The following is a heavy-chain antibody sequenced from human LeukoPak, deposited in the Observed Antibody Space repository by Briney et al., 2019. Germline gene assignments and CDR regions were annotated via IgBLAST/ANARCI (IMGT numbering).Heavy chain of an antibody. CDR2: IGGSGDKI. J-gene: IGHJ4*02. Sequence: GGSLRLSCAASGFTFSSCAMSWVRQAPGKGLEWVSGIGGSGDKIYYADSVKGRFTVSRDNAKNTLYLQMNSLRAEDTAVYYCARDINYYDSSGYYKDYWGQGTLATVSS. V-gene: IGHV3-23*01. CDR3: ARDINYYDSSGYYKDY. CDR1: GFTFSSCA. D-gene: IGHD3-22*01.